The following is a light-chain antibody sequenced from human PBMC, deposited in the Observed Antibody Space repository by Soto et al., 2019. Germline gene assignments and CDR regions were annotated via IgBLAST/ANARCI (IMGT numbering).Light chain of an antibody. J-gene: IGLJ2*01. CDR3: SSFAGTNNFVL. Sequence: QSVLTQPPSASGSPGQSVTISCTGTSSDVSGYDYVSWFQQHPGKAPKLLIYEVTKRPSGVPDRFSGSKSGNTASLTVSGLQAEDQADFYCSSFAGTNNFVLFGGGTKLTVL. CDR1: SSDVSGYDY. CDR2: EVT. V-gene: IGLV2-8*01.